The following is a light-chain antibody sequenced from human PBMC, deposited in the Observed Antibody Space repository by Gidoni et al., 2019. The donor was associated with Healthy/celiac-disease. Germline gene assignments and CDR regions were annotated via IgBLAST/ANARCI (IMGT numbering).Light chain of an antibody. J-gene: IGKJ5*01. V-gene: IGKV1-39*01. CDR3: QQSYSTLGT. CDR2: AAS. Sequence: DRQMTKSPSSLSASVGDRVTITCRASQSISSYLTWYQQKPGKAPKLLIYAASSLQSGVPSRFSGSGSGTDFTLTISSLQPEDFATYYCQQSYSTLGTFGQGTRLEIK. CDR1: QSISSY.